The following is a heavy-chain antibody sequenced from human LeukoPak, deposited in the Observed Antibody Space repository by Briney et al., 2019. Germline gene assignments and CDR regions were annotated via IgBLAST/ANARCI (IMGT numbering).Heavy chain of an antibody. J-gene: IGHJ4*02. CDR2: IYSSGST. CDR1: GGSVSSRTYY. Sequence: KTSETLSLTCTVSGGSVSSRTYYWSWIRQPPGKGLEWIGYIYSSGSTNYNPSLKSRVTISVDTSKNQFSLKLTSVTSADTAVYYCARAPYYYDNSGYFRFDYWGKGTLVTVSS. CDR3: ARAPYYYDNSGYFRFDY. V-gene: IGHV4-61*01. D-gene: IGHD3-22*01.